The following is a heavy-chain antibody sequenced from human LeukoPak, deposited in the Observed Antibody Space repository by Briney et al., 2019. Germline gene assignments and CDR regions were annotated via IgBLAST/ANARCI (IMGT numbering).Heavy chain of an antibody. CDR1: GGSISSYY. CDR2: IYYSGST. J-gene: IGHJ4*02. Sequence: PSETLSLTCTVSGGSISSYYWSWIRQPPGKGLEWIGYIYYSGSTYYNPSLKSRVTISVDTSKNQFSLKLSSVTAADTAVYYCARRPLYYFDYWGQGTLVTVSS. V-gene: IGHV4-59*08. CDR3: ARRPLYYFDY.